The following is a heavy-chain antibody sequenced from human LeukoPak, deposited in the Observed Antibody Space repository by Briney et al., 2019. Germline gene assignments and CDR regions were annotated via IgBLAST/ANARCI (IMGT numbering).Heavy chain of an antibody. J-gene: IGHJ5*02. CDR2: IIPIFGTA. V-gene: IGHV1-69*05. CDR1: GGTFSSYA. D-gene: IGHD2-2*01. Sequence: SVKVSCKASGGTFSSYAISWVRQAPGQGLEWMGGIIPIFGTANYAQKFQGRVTITTDESTSTAYMELSSLRSEDTAVYYCAREPHLEGVVETKNWFDPWGQGTLVTVSS. CDR3: AREPHLEGVVETKNWFDP.